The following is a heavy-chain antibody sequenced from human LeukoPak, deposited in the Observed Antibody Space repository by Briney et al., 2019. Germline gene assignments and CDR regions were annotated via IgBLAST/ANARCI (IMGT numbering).Heavy chain of an antibody. J-gene: IGHJ6*02. CDR2: IFYSGNT. Sequence: SQTLSLTCTVSGGFISSGGYYWSWIRRLPGNGLEWIGYIFYSGNTYYNPSLKGRVIISVDTSKNQFSLKLSSVTAADTAVYYCARLLWFGELWDGMDVWGQGTTVTVSS. V-gene: IGHV4-31*03. CDR1: GGFISSGGYY. D-gene: IGHD3-10*01. CDR3: ARLLWFGELWDGMDV.